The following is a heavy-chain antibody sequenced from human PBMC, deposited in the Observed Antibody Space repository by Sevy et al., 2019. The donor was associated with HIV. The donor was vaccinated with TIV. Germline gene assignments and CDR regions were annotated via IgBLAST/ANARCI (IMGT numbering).Heavy chain of an antibody. CDR3: TTVHSWHNWFDP. CDR1: GFTFSNAW. CDR2: IKSKTDGGTT. V-gene: IGHV3-15*01. Sequence: GWSLRLSCAASGFTFSNAWMSWVRQAPGKGLEWVGRIKSKTDGGTTDYAAPVKGRFTITRDDSKNTLYLQMNSLKTDDTAVYYCTTVHSWHNWFDPWGQGTLVTVSS. D-gene: IGHD1-26*01. J-gene: IGHJ5*02.